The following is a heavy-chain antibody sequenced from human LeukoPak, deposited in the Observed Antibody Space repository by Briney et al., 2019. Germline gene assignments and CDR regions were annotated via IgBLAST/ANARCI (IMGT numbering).Heavy chain of an antibody. D-gene: IGHD3-22*01. CDR3: ATEYYYDSSGYYSLSY. Sequence: ASVKVSCKASGYTFTGYYMHWVRQAPGQGLEWMGWINPNSGGTNYAQKFRGRVTMTRDTSISTAYMELSRLRSDDTAVYYCATEYYYDSSGYYSLSYWGQGTLVTVSS. CDR2: INPNSGGT. V-gene: IGHV1-2*02. CDR1: GYTFTGYY. J-gene: IGHJ4*02.